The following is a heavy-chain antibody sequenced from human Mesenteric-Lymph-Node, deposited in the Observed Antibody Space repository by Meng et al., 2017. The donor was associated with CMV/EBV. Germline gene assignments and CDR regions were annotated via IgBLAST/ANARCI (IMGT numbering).Heavy chain of an antibody. CDR2: ISSSSSYI. Sequence: GESLKISCAASGFTFSSYSMNWVRQAPGKGLEWVSSISSSSSYIYYADSVKGRFTISRDNAKNSLYLQMNSLRAEDTAVYYCASSSEGAGFDPWGQGTLVPSPQ. V-gene: IGHV3-21*01. D-gene: IGHD6-6*01. CDR1: GFTFSSYS. J-gene: IGHJ5*02. CDR3: ASSSEGAGFDP.